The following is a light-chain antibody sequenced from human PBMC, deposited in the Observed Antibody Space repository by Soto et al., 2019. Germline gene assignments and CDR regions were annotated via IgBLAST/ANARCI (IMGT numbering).Light chain of an antibody. CDR1: SGSVSTSYY. CDR2: STK. CDR3: VLYMGGGNYV. J-gene: IGLJ1*01. V-gene: IGLV8-61*01. Sequence: QTVVTQEPSFSESPGGTVTLTCGLSSGSVSTSYYPSWYQQTPGQAPRTLIYSTKTRSSGVPDRFSGSILGNKAALTITGAQADDESDYHCVLYMGGGNYVFGTGTKVTVL.